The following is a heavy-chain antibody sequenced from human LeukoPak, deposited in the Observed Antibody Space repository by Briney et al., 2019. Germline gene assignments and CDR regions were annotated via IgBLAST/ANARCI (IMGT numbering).Heavy chain of an antibody. Sequence: GGSLRLSCAASGRTFGSFFIHSVRQAPGKGLEYVSGISANGGGTYYANSVKGRFTISRDNSKKTLYLHLGSLRPEDMAVYYCTRETRFIAVAGTSLLSDPWGQGILVIVSS. CDR1: GRTFGSFF. CDR2: ISANGGGT. D-gene: IGHD6-19*01. CDR3: TRETRFIAVAGTSLLSDP. J-gene: IGHJ5*02. V-gene: IGHV3-64*01.